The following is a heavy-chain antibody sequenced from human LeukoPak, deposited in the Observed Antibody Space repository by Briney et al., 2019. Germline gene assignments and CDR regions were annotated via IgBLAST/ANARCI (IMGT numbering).Heavy chain of an antibody. CDR3: ARGVSRDNWLDP. J-gene: IGHJ5*02. D-gene: IGHD2-8*01. CDR1: EYTFIGYY. Sequence: ASVKVSCKASEYTFIGYYIHWVRQAPGQGLEWMGWMDPRSGGRNYAQKFQGRVTMTRDASIGTAYMELSRLTSDDTAVYYCARGVSRDNWLDPWGQGTLVTVSS. V-gene: IGHV1-2*02. CDR2: MDPRSGGR.